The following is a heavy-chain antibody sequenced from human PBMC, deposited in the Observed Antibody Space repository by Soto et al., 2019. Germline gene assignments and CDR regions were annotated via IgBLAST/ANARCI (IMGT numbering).Heavy chain of an antibody. J-gene: IGHJ4*02. Sequence: GSLRLSCTVSGFAFNNYGINWVRQAPGKGLEWVSSISKSDCTYYSDSVKGRFTISRDNAKNSVSLQMNTLRVEDTAVYYCAREDSIIIPAVSDFWGQGTLVTVSS. CDR3: AREDSIIIPAVSDF. CDR1: GFAFNNYG. V-gene: IGHV3-21*01. CDR2: ISKSDCT. D-gene: IGHD2-2*01.